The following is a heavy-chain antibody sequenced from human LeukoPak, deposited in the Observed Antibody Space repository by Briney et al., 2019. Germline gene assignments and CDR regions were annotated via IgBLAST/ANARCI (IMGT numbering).Heavy chain of an antibody. J-gene: IGHJ4*02. CDR1: GFTFSSYA. CDR2: ISGSGGNT. D-gene: IGHD3-22*01. Sequence: GGSLRLSCAASGFTFSSYAMSWVRQAPGKGLEWVSAISGSGGNTDCADSVKGRFTISRDNSKNTLYLQMISLRAEDTAVYYCARRRDSSDGKDFDYWGQGTLVTVSS. CDR3: ARRRDSSDGKDFDY. V-gene: IGHV3-23*01.